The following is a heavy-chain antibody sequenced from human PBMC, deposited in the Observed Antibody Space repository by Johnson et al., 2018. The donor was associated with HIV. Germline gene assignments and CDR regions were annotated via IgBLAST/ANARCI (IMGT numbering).Heavy chain of an antibody. CDR2: ISYDGSNK. V-gene: IGHV3-30*04. CDR3: ARDWDWGGAFDI. Sequence: QVQLVESGGGVVQPGRSLRLSCAASGFTFSSYAMHWVRQAPGKGLEWVAVISYDGSNKYYAGSVKGQFTISRDNSKNTLYLQMNGLRPVDTAVYYCARDWDWGGAFDIWGQGTMVTVSS. CDR1: GFTFSSYA. J-gene: IGHJ3*02. D-gene: IGHD3/OR15-3a*01.